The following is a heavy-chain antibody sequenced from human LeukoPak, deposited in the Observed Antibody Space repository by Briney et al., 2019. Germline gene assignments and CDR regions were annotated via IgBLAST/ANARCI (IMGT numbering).Heavy chain of an antibody. CDR3: AKERVSGTTVVTGVLDF. J-gene: IGHJ4*01. Sequence: GGSLRLSCAASGFTFSSYGMSWVRQAPGKGLEWVSGISGSGGSTYYADSMQGRLTVSRDNPKNTLYLQVNSMREEDTAVYYSAKERVSGTTVVTGVLDFWGQGTLVTGSS. V-gene: IGHV3-23*01. CDR2: ISGSGGST. CDR1: GFTFSSYG. D-gene: IGHD4-23*01.